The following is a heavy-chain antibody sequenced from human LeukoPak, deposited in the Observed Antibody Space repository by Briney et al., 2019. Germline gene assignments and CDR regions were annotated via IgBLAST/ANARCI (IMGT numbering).Heavy chain of an antibody. CDR3: ATRYFDL. CDR1: GFMISNYW. V-gene: IGHV3-7*01. CDR2: VKQDGSEK. J-gene: IGHJ2*01. Sequence: GGSLRLSCVASGFMISNYWMTWVRQAPGKGLEWVANVKQDGSEKYYVASVKGRFTISRDNAKNSLYLQMNSLRAEDTAVYYCATRYFDLWGRGTLVTVSS.